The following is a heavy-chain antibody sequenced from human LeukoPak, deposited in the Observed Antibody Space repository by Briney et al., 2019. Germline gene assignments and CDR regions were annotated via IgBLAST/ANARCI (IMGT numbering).Heavy chain of an antibody. V-gene: IGHV3-11*06. Sequence: GGSLRLSCAASGFTFSDYYMSWIRQAPGKGLEWVSSISSSSSYIYYADSVKGRFTISRDNAKNSLYLQMNSLRAEDTAVYYCARDSNYYDSSGSASWGQGTLVTVSS. D-gene: IGHD3-22*01. CDR2: ISSSSSYI. CDR1: GFTFSDYY. J-gene: IGHJ4*02. CDR3: ARDSNYYDSSGSAS.